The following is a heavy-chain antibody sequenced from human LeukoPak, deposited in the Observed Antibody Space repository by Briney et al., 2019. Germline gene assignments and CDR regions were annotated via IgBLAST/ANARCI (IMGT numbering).Heavy chain of an antibody. CDR1: GYTFTGYP. J-gene: IGHJ4*02. CDR2: INPNSGAT. D-gene: IGHD3-3*01. Sequence: GASVKVSCKASGYTFTGYPMHWVRQAPAQGLEWMGWINPNSGATTYAQKFQGRVTMTRDTSINTAYMELSRLRSDDTAVYYCAPSGEAYFDYWGRGTLVTVSS. V-gene: IGHV1-2*02. CDR3: APSGEAYFDY.